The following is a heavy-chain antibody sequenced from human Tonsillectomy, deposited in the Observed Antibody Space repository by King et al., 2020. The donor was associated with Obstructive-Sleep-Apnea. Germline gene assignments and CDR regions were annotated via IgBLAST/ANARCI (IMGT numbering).Heavy chain of an antibody. J-gene: IGHJ2*01. CDR3: ARGMPPDSGDSSGYYHWYFDL. V-gene: IGHV1-8*01. D-gene: IGHD3-22*01. Sequence: QLVQSGAEVKKPGASVKVSCKASGYIFTSYDINWVRQATGQGLEWMGWMNPNSGNTGYAQKFQGRVTMTRNTSISTAYMELSSLRSEDTAVYYCARGMPPDSGDSSGYYHWYFDLWGRGTLVTVSS. CDR2: MNPNSGNT. CDR1: GYIFTSYD.